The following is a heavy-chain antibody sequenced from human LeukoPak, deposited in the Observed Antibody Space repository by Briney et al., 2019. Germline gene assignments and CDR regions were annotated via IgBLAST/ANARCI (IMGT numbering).Heavy chain of an antibody. J-gene: IGHJ6*03. V-gene: IGHV1-2*02. CDR1: GYTFTGYY. CDR3: ARGVDTARDYYMDV. Sequence: GASAKVSCKASGYTFTGYYMHWVRQAPGQGLEWMGWINPNSGGTNYAQKFQGRVTMTRDTSISTAYMELSRLRSDDTAVYYCARGVDTARDYYMDVWGKGTTVTISS. D-gene: IGHD5-18*01. CDR2: INPNSGGT.